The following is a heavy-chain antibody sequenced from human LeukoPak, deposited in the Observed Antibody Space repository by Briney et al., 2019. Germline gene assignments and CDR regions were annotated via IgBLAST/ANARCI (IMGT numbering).Heavy chain of an antibody. CDR2: ISGSGGST. CDR1: GFTFSSYA. V-gene: IGHV3-23*01. J-gene: IGHJ4*02. D-gene: IGHD3-10*01. CDR3: AKPTYGSGSPLDY. Sequence: PGGSLRLSCAPSGFTFSSYAMSWVRQAPGKGLEWVSAISGSGGSTYYADSVKGRFTISRDNSKNTLYLQMNSLRAEDTAVYYCAKPTYGSGSPLDYWGQGTLVTVSS.